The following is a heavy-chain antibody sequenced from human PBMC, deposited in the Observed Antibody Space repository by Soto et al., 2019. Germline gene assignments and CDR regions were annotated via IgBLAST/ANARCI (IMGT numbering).Heavy chain of an antibody. CDR1: GFSLSTSGVS. Sequence: QITLKESGPTLVKPTQTLTLTCTFSGFSLSTSGVSVGWIRQPPGKALEWLALIYWDDDKRYSPSLKSRLTITKDTSKNLVVLTMTNMDPVDTATYYCAHRPNGGWLDYWGQGTLVTVSS. D-gene: IGHD6-19*01. CDR3: AHRPNGGWLDY. V-gene: IGHV2-5*02. J-gene: IGHJ4*02. CDR2: IYWDDDK.